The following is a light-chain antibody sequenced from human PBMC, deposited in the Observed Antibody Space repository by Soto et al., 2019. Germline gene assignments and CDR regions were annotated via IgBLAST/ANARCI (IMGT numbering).Light chain of an antibody. CDR1: SSNIGSNT. CDR2: GDN. V-gene: IGLV1-44*01. J-gene: IGLJ1*01. Sequence: QSVLTQPPSASGTPGQRVTISCSGSSSNIGSNTVNWYQQLPGTAPKVLIYGDNQRPSGVPDRFSGSKSGYSASLAISGLHSEAEADYYCAAWDATLNGYVFGNGTKVTV. CDR3: AAWDATLNGYV.